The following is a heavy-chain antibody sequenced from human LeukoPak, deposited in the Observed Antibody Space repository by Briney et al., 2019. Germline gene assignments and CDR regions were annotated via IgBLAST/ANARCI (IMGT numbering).Heavy chain of an antibody. CDR3: AIAPKYCTNGVCRQPFDY. V-gene: IGHV3-7*01. Sequence: PGGSLRLSCAASGFTFSSYWMSWVRQAPGKGLEWVANIKQDGSEKYYVDSVKGRFTISRDNAKNSLYLQVNSLRAEDTAVYYCAIAPKYCTNGVCRQPFDYWGQGTLVTVSS. J-gene: IGHJ4*02. CDR1: GFTFSSYW. D-gene: IGHD2-8*01. CDR2: IKQDGSEK.